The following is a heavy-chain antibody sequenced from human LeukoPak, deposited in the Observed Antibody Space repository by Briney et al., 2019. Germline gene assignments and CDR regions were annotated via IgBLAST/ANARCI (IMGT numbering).Heavy chain of an antibody. V-gene: IGHV3-66*02. J-gene: IGHJ1*01. CDR3: ARGYDSSGYYSAEYFQH. CDR1: GFTFSSYA. D-gene: IGHD3-22*01. CDR2: IYSGGST. Sequence: GGSLRLSCAASGFTFSSYAMSWVRQAPGKGLEWVSVIYSGGSTHYADSVKGRFTISRDNSKNTLYLQMNSLRAEDTAVYYCARGYDSSGYYSAEYFQHWGQGTLVTVSS.